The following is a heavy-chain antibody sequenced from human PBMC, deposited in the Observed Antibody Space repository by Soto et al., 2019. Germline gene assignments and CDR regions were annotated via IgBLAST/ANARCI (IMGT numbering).Heavy chain of an antibody. CDR3: AREGENWFDP. CDR1: GYTFTGFY. Sequence: QVQLVQSGAEVKKPGASVKVSCKASGYTFTGFYMHWVRQAPGQGLEWMGWINPNSGGTNYAQKFQGRVTITADESTSTAYMELSSLRSEDTAVYYCAREGENWFDPWGQGTLVTVSS. V-gene: IGHV1-2*02. J-gene: IGHJ5*02. CDR2: INPNSGGT.